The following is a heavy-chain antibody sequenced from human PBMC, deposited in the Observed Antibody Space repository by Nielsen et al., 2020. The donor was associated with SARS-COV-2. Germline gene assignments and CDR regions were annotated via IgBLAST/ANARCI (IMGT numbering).Heavy chain of an antibody. V-gene: IGHV1-69*13. D-gene: IGHD1-26*01. CDR1: GYTFTSYD. Sequence: SVKVSCKASGYTFTSYDISWVRQAPGQGLKWMGGIIPIFGTANYAQKFQGRVTITADESTSTAYMELSSLRSEDTAVYYCARAGPGGSYRFDYWGQGTLVTVSS. CDR2: IIPIFGTA. J-gene: IGHJ4*02. CDR3: ARAGPGGSYRFDY.